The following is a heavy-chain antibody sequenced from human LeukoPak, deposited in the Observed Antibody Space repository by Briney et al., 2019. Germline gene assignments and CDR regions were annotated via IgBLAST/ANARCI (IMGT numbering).Heavy chain of an antibody. J-gene: IGHJ4*02. CDR1: GGTFSSYA. Sequence: GASVKVSCKASGGTFSSYAISWVRQGPGQGLEWMGGIIAIFGTANYAQKFQGRVTITTDESTSTAYMELSSLRSEDTAVYYCARSWRYSNPPFDYRGQRALLALSS. D-gene: IGHD4-11*01. CDR2: IIAIFGTA. V-gene: IGHV1-69*05. CDR3: ARSWRYSNPPFDY.